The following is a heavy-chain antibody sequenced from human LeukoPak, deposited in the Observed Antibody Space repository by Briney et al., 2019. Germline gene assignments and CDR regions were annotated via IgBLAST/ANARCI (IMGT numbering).Heavy chain of an antibody. Sequence: GGSLRLSCAASGFTFSSYGMHWVRQAPGKGLGWVAVISYDGNNKYYADSVKGRFTISRDNSKNTLYLQMNSLRAEDTAVYYCAKDISSWYYFDYWGQGTLVTVSS. V-gene: IGHV3-30*18. CDR3: AKDISSWYYFDY. CDR2: ISYDGNNK. J-gene: IGHJ4*02. CDR1: GFTFSSYG. D-gene: IGHD6-13*01.